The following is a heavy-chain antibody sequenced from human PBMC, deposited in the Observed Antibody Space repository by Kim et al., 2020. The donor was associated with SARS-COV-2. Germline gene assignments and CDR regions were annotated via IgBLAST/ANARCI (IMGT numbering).Heavy chain of an antibody. D-gene: IGHD3-3*01. Sequence: GGSLRLSCAASGFTFSDYYMSWIRQAPGKGLEWVSYISSSGSTIYYADSVKGRFTISRDNAKNSLYLQMNSLRAEDTAVYYCARGDQNDFWSGYYIRPPYSDYGMDVWGQGTTVTVSS. CDR3: ARGDQNDFWSGYYIRPPYSDYGMDV. J-gene: IGHJ6*02. CDR2: ISSSGSTI. V-gene: IGHV3-11*01. CDR1: GFTFSDYY.